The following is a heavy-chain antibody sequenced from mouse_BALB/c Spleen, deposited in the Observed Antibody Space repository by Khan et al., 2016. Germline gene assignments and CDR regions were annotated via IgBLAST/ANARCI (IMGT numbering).Heavy chain of an antibody. D-gene: IGHD4-1*01. V-gene: IGHV3-2*02. J-gene: IGHJ3*01. Sequence: EVQLQESGPGLVTPSQSLSLTCTVTGYSITSDYAWNWIRQFPGNRVEWLGYISYSGSTIYNPSLTSRISLTRDTSKKQFFLQLTSVTTEDTATYYCARSSNWDGFDYWGKGTLVTVSA. CDR1: GYSITSDYA. CDR2: ISYSGST. CDR3: ARSSNWDGFDY.